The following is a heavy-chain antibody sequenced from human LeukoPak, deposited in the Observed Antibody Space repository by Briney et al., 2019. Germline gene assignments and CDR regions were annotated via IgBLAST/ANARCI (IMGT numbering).Heavy chain of an antibody. CDR3: ARRTPTLSYVLY. CDR1: GFTFSSYT. J-gene: IGHJ4*02. V-gene: IGHV3-21*01. D-gene: IGHD3-16*01. Sequence: GGSLRLSCVASGFTFSSYTINWVRQTPGKGPEWVSSISGSSYYIYYADSVRGRFTISRDNAENSVYLQMNSLRAEDTAVYYCARRTPTLSYVLYWGQGTPVTVSS. CDR2: ISGSSYYI.